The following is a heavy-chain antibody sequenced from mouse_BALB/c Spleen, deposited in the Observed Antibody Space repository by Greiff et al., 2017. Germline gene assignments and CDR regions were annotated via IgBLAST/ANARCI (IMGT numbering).Heavy chain of an antibody. CDR3: ARPGYGNHWYFDV. J-gene: IGHJ1*01. D-gene: IGHD2-10*02. V-gene: IGHV3-2*02. CDR1: GYSITSDYA. Sequence: EVKLVESGPGLVKPSQSLSLTCTVTGYSITSDYAWNWIRQFPGNKLEWMGYISYSGSTSYNPSLKSRISITRDTSKNQFFLQLNSVTTEDTATYYCARPGYGNHWYFDVWGAGTTVTVSS. CDR2: ISYSGST.